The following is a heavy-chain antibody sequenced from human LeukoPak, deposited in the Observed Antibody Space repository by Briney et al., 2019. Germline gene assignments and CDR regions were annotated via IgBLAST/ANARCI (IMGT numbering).Heavy chain of an antibody. D-gene: IGHD3-10*02. J-gene: IGHJ4*02. CDR3: ARMLGGAYTGLFDC. Sequence: GGSLRLSCAASGFTVSSNYMSWVRQAPGKGLEWVSVIYSGGRPSYADSVKGRFTMSRDNSKNTVYLQMNSLRAEDTAVYYCARMLGGAYTGLFDCWGQGTLVTVSS. V-gene: IGHV3-53*01. CDR1: GFTVSSNY. CDR2: IYSGGRP.